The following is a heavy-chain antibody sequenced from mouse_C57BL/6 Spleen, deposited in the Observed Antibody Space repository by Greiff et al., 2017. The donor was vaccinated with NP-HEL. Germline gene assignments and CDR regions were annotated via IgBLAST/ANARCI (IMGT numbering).Heavy chain of an antibody. D-gene: IGHD1-1*01. Sequence: EVHLVESGPGLVKPSQSLSLTCSVSGYSITSGYYWNWIRQFPGNKLEWMGYISYDGSNNYNPSLKNRISITRDTSKNQFFLKLNSVTTEDTATYYCARGDYYGSSCWYFDVWGTGTTVTVSS. CDR1: GYSITSGYY. CDR3: ARGDYYGSSCWYFDV. CDR2: ISYDGSN. V-gene: IGHV3-6*01. J-gene: IGHJ1*03.